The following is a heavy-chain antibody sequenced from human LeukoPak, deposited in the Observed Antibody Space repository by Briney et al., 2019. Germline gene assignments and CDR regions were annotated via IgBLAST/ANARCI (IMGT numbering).Heavy chain of an antibody. V-gene: IGHV2-70*04. J-gene: IGHJ4*02. D-gene: IGHD2-21*02. CDR1: GFSLSTSGMR. CDR3: ARVRCGGDCYPDY. Sequence: SGPALVKPTQTLTLPCTFSGFSLSTSGMRVSWIRQPPGEALEWLARIDWDDDKFYSTSLKTRLTISKDTSKNQVVLTMTNMDPVDTATYYCARVRCGGDCYPDYWGQGTLVTVSS. CDR2: IDWDDDK.